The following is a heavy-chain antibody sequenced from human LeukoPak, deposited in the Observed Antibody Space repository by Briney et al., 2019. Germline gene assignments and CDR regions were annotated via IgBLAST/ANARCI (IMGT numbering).Heavy chain of an antibody. V-gene: IGHV1-2*02. D-gene: IGHD3-22*01. CDR3: ARRSVIVVITPTDDAFDI. CDR1: GYTLTSCY. CDR2: INPRSGAT. J-gene: IGHJ3*02. Sequence: GASVKVSCKASGYTLTSCYIHWVRQVPGQGLEWRGWINPRSGATNYAQTFQDRVTMTRDTSISTAYMQLSRLGFDDTAIYYCARRSVIVVITPTDDAFDIWGQGTMVTVS.